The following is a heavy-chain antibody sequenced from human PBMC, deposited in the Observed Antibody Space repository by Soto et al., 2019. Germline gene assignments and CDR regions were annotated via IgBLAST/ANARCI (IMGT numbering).Heavy chain of an antibody. Sequence: ASVKVSCKASGYTFTSYYINWVLQATGQGLEWMGWMNPNSGNTGYAQKFQGRVTMTRNTSISTAYMELSSLRSEDTAVYYCARLLSITIFGVVPDVWGQGTTVTVSS. V-gene: IGHV1-8*01. J-gene: IGHJ6*02. CDR1: GYTFTSYY. D-gene: IGHD3-3*01. CDR3: ARLLSITIFGVVPDV. CDR2: MNPNSGNT.